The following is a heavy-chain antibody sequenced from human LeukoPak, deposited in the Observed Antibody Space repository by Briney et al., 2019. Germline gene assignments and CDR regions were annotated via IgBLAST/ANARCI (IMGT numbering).Heavy chain of an antibody. CDR3: ARLIAGKLTTVTTTYYFDY. V-gene: IGHV4-34*01. CDR2: INHSGST. D-gene: IGHD4-17*01. Sequence: SETLSLTCAVYGGSFSGYYWSWIRQPPGKGLEWIGEINHSGSTNYNPPLKSRVTISVDTSKNQFSLKLSSVTAADTAVYYCARLIAGKLTTVTTTYYFDYWGQGTLVTVSS. CDR1: GGSFSGYY. J-gene: IGHJ4*02.